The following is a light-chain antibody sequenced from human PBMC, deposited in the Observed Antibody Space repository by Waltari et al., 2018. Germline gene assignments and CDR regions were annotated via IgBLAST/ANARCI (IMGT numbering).Light chain of an antibody. CDR2: DAS. J-gene: IGKJ4*01. V-gene: IGKV3-11*01. Sequence: EILLTQSPVTLSVSPGERATLSCKASQSVRSYLAWYQQKPGQAPRLLIYDASNRANGIPARFSGSGSGTDFTLTISNVEPEDFAVYYCQQRHDWPLNFGGGTKLEIK. CDR3: QQRHDWPLN. CDR1: QSVRSY.